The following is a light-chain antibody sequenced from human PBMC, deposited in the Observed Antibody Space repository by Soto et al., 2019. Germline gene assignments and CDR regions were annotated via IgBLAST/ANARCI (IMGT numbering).Light chain of an antibody. CDR2: DAS. J-gene: IGKJ5*01. Sequence: EIVFTQSPATPSLSPGERATLSCRASQSVSSYLAWYQQRPGQAPRLLIYDASNRATGVPARFSGSGSGTDFTLTISSLEPEDFAVYYCQQRSSWPPTFGQGTRLEIK. CDR3: QQRSSWPPT. CDR1: QSVSSY. V-gene: IGKV3-11*01.